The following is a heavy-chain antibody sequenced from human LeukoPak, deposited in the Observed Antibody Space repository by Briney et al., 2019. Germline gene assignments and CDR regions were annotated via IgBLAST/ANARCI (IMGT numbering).Heavy chain of an antibody. CDR3: ARRHSDSLTGFDF. D-gene: IGHD3-9*01. V-gene: IGHV5-51*01. CDR2: IYPGDSDI. Sequence: GESLKISCQASGYKFNNFYIAWVRQMPGKGLEWVAIIYPGDSDIRYSPSIQGHVTISADKSTSTTFLQWTSLKASDTAMYYCARRHSDSLTGFDFWGQGTLVTATS. J-gene: IGHJ4*02. CDR1: GYKFNNFY.